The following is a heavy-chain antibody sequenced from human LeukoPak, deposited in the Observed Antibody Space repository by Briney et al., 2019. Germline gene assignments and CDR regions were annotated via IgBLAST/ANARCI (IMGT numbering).Heavy chain of an antibody. CDR3: TTDYGSGSYFVY. D-gene: IGHD3-10*01. Sequence: GGSLRLSCAASGFTFSDYYMSWIRQAPGKGLEWVSYISSSGSTIYYADSVKGRFTISRDNAKNSLYLQMNSLKTEDTAVYYCTTDYGSGSYFVYWGQGTLVTVSS. CDR1: GFTFSDYY. V-gene: IGHV3-11*01. CDR2: ISSSGSTI. J-gene: IGHJ4*02.